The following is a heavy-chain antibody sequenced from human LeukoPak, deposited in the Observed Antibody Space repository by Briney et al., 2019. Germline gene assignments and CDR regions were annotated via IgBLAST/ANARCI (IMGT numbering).Heavy chain of an antibody. V-gene: IGHV1-2*02. Sequence: ASVTVSCKASGYDFNGYYIHWMRQAPGQGLEWMGWMKPKSGGTDYAEKFQGRVTMTRDTSISTAYMELSRLRSDDTAVYYCARDFTFSYWFDPWGQGTLVTVSS. CDR1: GYDFNGYY. CDR3: ARDFTFSYWFDP. J-gene: IGHJ5*02. CDR2: MKPKSGGT. D-gene: IGHD2/OR15-2a*01.